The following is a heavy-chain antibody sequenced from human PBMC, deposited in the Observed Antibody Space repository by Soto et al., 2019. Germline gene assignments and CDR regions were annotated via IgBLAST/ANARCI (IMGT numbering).Heavy chain of an antibody. J-gene: IGHJ4*02. V-gene: IGHV3-48*02. CDR2: IISSSSTI. D-gene: IGHD1-26*01. CDR3: ARDSAWGGSYPWASDY. Sequence: GGSLKPSGAPPGFSFSSYTTNWFPPAPGKGREWVSYIISSSSTIYYADSVKGRFTISRDNAKNSLYLQMNSLRDEDTAVYYCARDSAWGGSYPWASDYWGQGTLVTVSS. CDR1: GFSFSSYT.